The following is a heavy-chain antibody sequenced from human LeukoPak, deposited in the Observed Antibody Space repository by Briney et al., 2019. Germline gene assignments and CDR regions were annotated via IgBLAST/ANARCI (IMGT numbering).Heavy chain of an antibody. Sequence: SGGSLRLSCAASGFIFSRYSMNWIRQAPGKGLEWVAYMSSRGSTIYHADSVKGRFTISRDNAKNSLYLQTNSLRDEDTAVYYYTRDRLTGSYSGIDYWGRGALVTVSS. CDR3: TRDRLTGSYSGIDY. CDR2: MSSRGSTI. V-gene: IGHV3-48*02. J-gene: IGHJ4*02. CDR1: GFIFSRYS. D-gene: IGHD1-20*01.